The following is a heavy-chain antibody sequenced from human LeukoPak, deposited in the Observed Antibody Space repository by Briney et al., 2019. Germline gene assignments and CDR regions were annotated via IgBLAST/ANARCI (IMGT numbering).Heavy chain of an antibody. CDR2: INPNSGVT. D-gene: IGHD1-7*01. J-gene: IGHJ3*02. V-gene: IGHV1-2*02. CDR3: ARAVSGTLGGAFDI. Sequence: ASLKVSCTASGYTFIDYFIHWMRQTPGQGLEWLGWINPNSGVTRYAQKFQDRVTMTRDTAAYMELSSLTSDDTAVYYCARAVSGTLGGAFDIWGQGTAVTVSS. CDR1: GYTFIDYF.